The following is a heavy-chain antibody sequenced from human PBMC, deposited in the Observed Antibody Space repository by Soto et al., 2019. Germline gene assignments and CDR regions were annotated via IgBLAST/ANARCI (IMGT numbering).Heavy chain of an antibody. CDR3: ARVYSGSWFDP. Sequence: GGSLRLSCAASGFTFSSYAMTWVRQAPGKGLEWVSGISGSGATTSYADSVKGRFTVSRDNSKNTLYLQMNSLRAEDTAVYYCARVYSGSWFDPWGQGTLVTVSS. CDR2: ISGSGATT. CDR1: GFTFSSYA. J-gene: IGHJ5*02. D-gene: IGHD5-12*01. V-gene: IGHV3-23*01.